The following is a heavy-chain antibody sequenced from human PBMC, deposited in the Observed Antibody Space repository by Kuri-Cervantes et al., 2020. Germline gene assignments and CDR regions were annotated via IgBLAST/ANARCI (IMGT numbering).Heavy chain of an antibody. Sequence: SVKVSCKASGYTFTYRYLHWVRQAPGQGLEWMGGIIPIFGTANYAQKFQGRVTITTDESTSTAYMELSSLRSEDTAVYYCARAGGDYESFLYYFDYWGQGTLVTVSS. D-gene: IGHD4-17*01. V-gene: IGHV1-69*05. J-gene: IGHJ4*02. CDR1: GYTFTYRY. CDR2: IIPIFGTA. CDR3: ARAGGDYESFLYYFDY.